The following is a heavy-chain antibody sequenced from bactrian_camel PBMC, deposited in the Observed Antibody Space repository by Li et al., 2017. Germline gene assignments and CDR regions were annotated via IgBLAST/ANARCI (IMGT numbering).Heavy chain of an antibody. Sequence: LVESGGGSVQAGGSLRLSCVASVYTISTYCMGWFRQVPGKEREGIARINRDGGASYADPVKGRFTASKDYVKNTLYLQMNSLEPEDTAMYYCAAELTPYCYVDWDKYTFWGQGTQVTVS. CDR2: INRDGGA. D-gene: IGHD3*01. CDR3: AAELTPYCYVDWDKYTF. V-gene: IGHV3S42*01. J-gene: IGHJ4*01. CDR1: VYTISTYC.